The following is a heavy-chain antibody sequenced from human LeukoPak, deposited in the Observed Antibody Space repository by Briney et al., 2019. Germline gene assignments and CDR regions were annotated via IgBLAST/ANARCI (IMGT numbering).Heavy chain of an antibody. J-gene: IGHJ4*02. CDR2: IKQDGSEK. CDR1: GFTFNNYW. CDR3: ARGSGSDY. V-gene: IGHV3-7*03. Sequence: GGSLGLSYAASGFTFNNYWMTWVRQAPGKGLEWVANIKQDGSEKYYVDSVKGRFTISRDNAENSLYLQMNSLRAEDTAVYYCARGSGSDYWGQGTLVTVSS.